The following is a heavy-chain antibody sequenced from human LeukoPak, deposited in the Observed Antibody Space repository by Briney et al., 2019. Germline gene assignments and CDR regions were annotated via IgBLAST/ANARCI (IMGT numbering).Heavy chain of an antibody. CDR1: GFTLSSYA. CDR2: ICGSGGST. V-gene: IGHV3-23*01. Sequence: PGGALRLSCAGSGFTLSSYAMSWVRQAPGKGLEWVSAICGSGGSTYYAGSLNGRLTISRDNSKNTLYLQMNSQRAEGTAVYFCAKDIAVADTPLDAFDIWGQGTMVTVSS. J-gene: IGHJ3*02. CDR3: AKDIAVADTPLDAFDI. D-gene: IGHD6-19*01.